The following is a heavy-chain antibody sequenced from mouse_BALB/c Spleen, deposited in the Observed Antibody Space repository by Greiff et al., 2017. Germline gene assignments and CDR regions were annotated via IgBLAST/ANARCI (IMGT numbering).Heavy chain of an antibody. J-gene: IGHJ2*01. D-gene: IGHD3-1*01. CDR2: ISNLAYSI. CDR1: GFTFSDYG. Sequence: DVHLVESGGGLVQPGGSRKLSCAASGFTFSDYGMAWVRQAPGKGPEWVAFISNLAYSIYYADTVTGRFTISRENAKNTLYLEMSSLRSEDTAMYYCARDLGYFDYWGQGTTLTVAS. V-gene: IGHV5-15*02. CDR3: ARDLGYFDY.